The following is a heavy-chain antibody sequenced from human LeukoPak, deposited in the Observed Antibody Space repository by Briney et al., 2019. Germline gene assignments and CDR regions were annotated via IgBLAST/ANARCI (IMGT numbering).Heavy chain of an antibody. J-gene: IGHJ4*02. Sequence: PGGSLRLSCVASGFTFSGHWMHWVRQVPGKGLMAVSRITPDGNAAAYADSVKGRFTISRDNAKYTLYLEMNSLTAEDTALYHCTRSGYSNGYDYWGQGTLVTVSS. CDR1: GFTFSGHW. V-gene: IGHV3-74*03. CDR3: TRSGYSNGYDY. D-gene: IGHD2-15*01. CDR2: ITPDGNAA.